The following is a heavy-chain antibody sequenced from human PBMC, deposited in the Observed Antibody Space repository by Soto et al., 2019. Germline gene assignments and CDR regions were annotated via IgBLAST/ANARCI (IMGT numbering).Heavy chain of an antibody. CDR3: TAMVAPLDYYGMDV. CDR2: IKSKTDGGTT. V-gene: IGHV3-15*01. D-gene: IGHD2-8*01. Sequence: GGSLRLSCAASGFTFSNAWMSWVRQAPGKGLEWVGRIKSKTDGGTTDYAAPVKGRFTISRDDSKNTLYLQMNSLKTEDTAVYYCTAMVAPLDYYGMDVWGQGTTVTASS. CDR1: GFTFSNAW. J-gene: IGHJ6*02.